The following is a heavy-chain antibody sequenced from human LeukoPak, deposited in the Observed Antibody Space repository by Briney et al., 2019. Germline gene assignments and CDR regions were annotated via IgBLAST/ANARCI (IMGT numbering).Heavy chain of an antibody. D-gene: IGHD3-10*01. CDR1: GYTLTELS. CDR2: FDPEDGET. Sequence: ASVKVSYKVSGYTLTELSMHWVRQAPGKGLEWMGGFDPEDGETIYAQKFRGRVTMTEDTSTDTAYMELSSLRSEDTAVYYCATYPSRITMVRGVIKKAYYFDYWGQGTLVTVSS. J-gene: IGHJ4*02. V-gene: IGHV1-24*01. CDR3: ATYPSRITMVRGVIKKAYYFDY.